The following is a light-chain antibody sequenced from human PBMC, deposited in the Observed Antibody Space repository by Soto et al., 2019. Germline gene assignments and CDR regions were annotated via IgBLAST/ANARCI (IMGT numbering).Light chain of an antibody. CDR2: GAS. J-gene: IGKJ4*01. CDR1: QTINNY. Sequence: DTEITQSPSSLSASVGDRVTITCRASQTINNYLEWYQQKVGKAPQVLIYGASNLQSGVPSRFSGSGYETDFTLTISSLQPEDSATYYCQQTYSAPLTFGGGTKVDI. CDR3: QQTYSAPLT. V-gene: IGKV1-39*01.